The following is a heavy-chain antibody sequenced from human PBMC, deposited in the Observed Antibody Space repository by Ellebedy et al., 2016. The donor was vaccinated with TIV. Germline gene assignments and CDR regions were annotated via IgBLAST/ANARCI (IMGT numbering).Heavy chain of an antibody. D-gene: IGHD1-26*01. Sequence: GGSLRLSXTASGFTFSSYAMTWVRQAPGEGLEWVSSLTRSGDNTYYAESVKGRFTISRDNAKNTLYLHMNSLGAEDTAVYFCARDREGWETDAFDIWGQGTMVTVSS. V-gene: IGHV3-23*01. CDR2: LTRSGDNT. CDR1: GFTFSSYA. J-gene: IGHJ3*02. CDR3: ARDREGWETDAFDI.